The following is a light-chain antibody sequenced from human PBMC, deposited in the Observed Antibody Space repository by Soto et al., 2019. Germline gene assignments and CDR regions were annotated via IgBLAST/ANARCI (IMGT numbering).Light chain of an antibody. CDR2: GAS. CDR1: QSVGSN. V-gene: IGKV3-11*01. Sequence: EIVMTQSPATLSVSPGESATLSCRASQSVGSNLAWYQYKPGQAPRLLIYGASIRATGVPARFSGSGSGTAFTLTISSLEPEDFAIYYCQHRMNWPLTFGQGTRLEIK. CDR3: QHRMNWPLT. J-gene: IGKJ5*01.